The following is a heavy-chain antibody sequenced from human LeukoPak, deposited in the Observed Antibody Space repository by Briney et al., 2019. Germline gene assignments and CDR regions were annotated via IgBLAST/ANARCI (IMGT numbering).Heavy chain of an antibody. D-gene: IGHD3-22*01. CDR3: ARMGYYDSSGYSLFDY. V-gene: IGHV3-21*01. Sequence: GGSLRLSCAASGFTFSSYSMNWVRQAPRKGLEWVSYISSSSNYIYYADSVKGRFTISRDNAKNSLYLQMNSLRAEDTAVYYCARMGYYDSSGYSLFDYWGQGTLVTVSS. J-gene: IGHJ4*02. CDR1: GFTFSSYS. CDR2: ISSSSNYI.